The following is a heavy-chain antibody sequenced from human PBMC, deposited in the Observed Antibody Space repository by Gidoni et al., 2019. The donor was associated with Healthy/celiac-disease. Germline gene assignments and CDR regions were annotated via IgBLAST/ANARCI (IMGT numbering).Heavy chain of an antibody. J-gene: IGHJ4*02. D-gene: IGHD6-19*01. CDR2: SYTSGST. V-gene: IGHV4-61*02. CDR1: GGSISSGSYY. Sequence: QVQLQESGPGLVKPSQTLSLTCTVSGGSISSGSYYWSWIRQPAGKGLEWIGRSYTSGSTNYNPSLKSRVTISVDTSKNQFSRKLSSVTAADTAVYYCARDRSGWPFDYWGQGTLITVSS. CDR3: ARDRSGWPFDY.